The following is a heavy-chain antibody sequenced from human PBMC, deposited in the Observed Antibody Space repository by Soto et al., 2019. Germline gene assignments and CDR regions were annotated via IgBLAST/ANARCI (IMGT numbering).Heavy chain of an antibody. CDR3: ARGGSLYWYFDL. CDR1: VGTFSSYT. V-gene: IGHV1-69*08. CDR2: INALLGKA. Sequence: SVKVSCRASVGTFSSYTISWVRQAPGKRLEWIGRINALLGKANYSQKFQGRVTITTDTSTSTAYMELSSLRSEDTAVYYCARGGSLYWYFDLWSRGTLVTVSS. J-gene: IGHJ2*01. D-gene: IGHD1-26*01.